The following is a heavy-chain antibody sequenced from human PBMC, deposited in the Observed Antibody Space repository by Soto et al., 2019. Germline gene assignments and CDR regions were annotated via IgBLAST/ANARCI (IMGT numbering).Heavy chain of an antibody. CDR3: AGRTTSAFDI. J-gene: IGHJ3*02. V-gene: IGHV1-18*04. CDR2: ISAYNGNT. CDR1: GYTLTSYY. Sequence: GASVKVSCKASGYTLTSYYMHWVRQAPGQGLEWMGWISAYNGNTNYAQKLQGRVTMTTDTSTSTAYMELRSLRSDDTAVYYCAGRTTSAFDIWGQGTMVTVSS. D-gene: IGHD4-17*01.